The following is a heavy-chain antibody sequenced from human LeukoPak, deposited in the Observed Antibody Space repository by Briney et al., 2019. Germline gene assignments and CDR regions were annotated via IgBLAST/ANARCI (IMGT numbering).Heavy chain of an antibody. J-gene: IGHJ4*02. Sequence: GGSLRLSCAASGFTFSDYSFNWVRQAPGKGLEWVSSITPTSSYIWYADSVKGRFTISRDNAQNSLYLQTNSLRVEDTAVYYCVRELSGSGNVYYFEYWGQGALVTVSS. D-gene: IGHD6-19*01. CDR2: ITPTSSYI. V-gene: IGHV3-21*01. CDR1: GFTFSDYS. CDR3: VRELSGSGNVYYFEY.